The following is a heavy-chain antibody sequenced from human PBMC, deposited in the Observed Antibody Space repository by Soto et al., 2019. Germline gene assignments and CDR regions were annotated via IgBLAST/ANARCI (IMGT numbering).Heavy chain of an antibody. CDR3: ARDRSNYVGMDV. D-gene: IGHD3-10*01. CDR2: INPSGGST. J-gene: IGHJ6*02. CDR1: GYTFTSYY. V-gene: IGHV1-46*01. Sequence: GASVKVSCKASGYTFTSYYMHWVRQAPGQGLEWMGIINPSGGSTSYAPKFQGRVTMTRDTSTSTVYMELSSLRSEDTAVYYCARDRSNYVGMDVWGQGTTVTVSS.